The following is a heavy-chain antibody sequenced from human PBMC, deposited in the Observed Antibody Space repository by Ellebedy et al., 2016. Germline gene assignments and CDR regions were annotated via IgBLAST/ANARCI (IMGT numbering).Heavy chain of an antibody. CDR2: IGYDGSVI. D-gene: IGHD1-26*01. CDR1: GFTFSGYG. CDR3: AKESVVGAVPKFDY. J-gene: IGHJ4*02. Sequence: GESLKISCAASGFTFSGYGMHWVRQAPGKELEWLAVIGYDGSVIYYADSVKGRVTISRDNSKNTLYLQMNGLRAEDTAVYYCAKESVVGAVPKFDYWGQGTLVTVSS. V-gene: IGHV3-30*18.